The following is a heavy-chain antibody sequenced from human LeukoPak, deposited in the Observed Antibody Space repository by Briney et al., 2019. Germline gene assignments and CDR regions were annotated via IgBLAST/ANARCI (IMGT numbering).Heavy chain of an antibody. V-gene: IGHV3-30-3*01. D-gene: IGHD3-9*01. CDR1: GFTFSSYA. CDR2: ISYDGSNE. J-gene: IGHJ4*02. Sequence: GGSLRLSCAASGFTFSSYAMHWVRQAPGKGLEWVAVISYDGSNEYYADSVKGRFTISRDDAKNTLYLQMNSLRAEDTAVYYCASYYDFLTGYFADYWGQGTLVTVSS. CDR3: ASYYDFLTGYFADY.